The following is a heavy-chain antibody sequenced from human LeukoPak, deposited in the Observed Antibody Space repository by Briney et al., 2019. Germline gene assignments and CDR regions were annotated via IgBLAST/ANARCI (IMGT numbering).Heavy chain of an antibody. CDR2: ISGNGGNT. D-gene: IGHD5-18*01. J-gene: IGHJ4*02. V-gene: IGHV3-23*01. CDR1: GFIFRSYA. Sequence: GGSLRLSCAASGFIFRSYAMSWVRQVPGKGLEWVSAISGNGGNTYYADSVKGRFTISRDNSKNTLYLQMNSLRAEDTAVYYCAKSDTACYGWIFDYWGQGTLVTVSS. CDR3: AKSDTACYGWIFDY.